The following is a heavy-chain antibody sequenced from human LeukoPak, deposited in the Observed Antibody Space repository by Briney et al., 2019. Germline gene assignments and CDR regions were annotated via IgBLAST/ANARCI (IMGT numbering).Heavy chain of an antibody. CDR3: AKENWYLYNNNWYKTWFDP. Sequence: GGTLRLSCAASGFIFRNYGMNWVRQPPGKGLEWVSGVSPNGETAYYADSVKGRFTISRDNSKNTLYLQMDSLRAEDTAIYYCAKENWYLYNNNWYKTWFDPWGQGTLVTVSS. V-gene: IGHV3-23*01. D-gene: IGHD6-13*01. J-gene: IGHJ5*02. CDR2: VSPNGETA. CDR1: GFIFRNYG.